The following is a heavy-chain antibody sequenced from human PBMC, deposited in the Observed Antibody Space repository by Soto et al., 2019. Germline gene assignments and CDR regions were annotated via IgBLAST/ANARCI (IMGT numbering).Heavy chain of an antibody. CDR3: ARGSGWLTDY. V-gene: IGHV4-59*08. Sequence: QVQLHEPGPGLVKPSETLSLTCTASDVSTSNFFWKWFRQPPGKGLEWIGNIHSSGTTNYNPSLESRVTISLDTSNSQCSLKMNSVTAADTAVYYCARGSGWLTDYWGQGSQVTVST. CDR1: DVSTSNFF. CDR2: IHSSGTT. D-gene: IGHD6-19*01. J-gene: IGHJ4*02.